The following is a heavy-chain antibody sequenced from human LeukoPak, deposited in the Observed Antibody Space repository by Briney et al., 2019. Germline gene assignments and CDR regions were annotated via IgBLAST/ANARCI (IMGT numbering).Heavy chain of an antibody. V-gene: IGHV3-74*01. J-gene: IGHJ4*02. CDR3: ARGRSGYYWDY. CDR1: GFTFSGYW. CDR2: IKSDGSIT. D-gene: IGHD3-3*01. Sequence: GESLRLSCAASGFTFSGYWMYWVRQPPGKGLVWVSHIKSDGSITSYADSVKGRFTISRDNAKNTLYLQMNSLRAEDTAVYYCARGRSGYYWDYWGQGILATVSS.